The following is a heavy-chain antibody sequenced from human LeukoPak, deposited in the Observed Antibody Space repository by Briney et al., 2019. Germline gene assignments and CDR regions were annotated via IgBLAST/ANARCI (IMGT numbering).Heavy chain of an antibody. CDR3: AKDGGVAPYYYYMDV. CDR2: ISGSGGST. Sequence: SGGSLRLSCAASGFTFSSYAMSWVRQAPGKGLEWVSAISGSGGSTYYADSVKGRFTISRDNSKNTLYLQMNSLRAEDTAVYYCAKDGGVAPYYYYMDVWGKGTTVTISS. J-gene: IGHJ6*03. CDR1: GFTFSSYA. V-gene: IGHV3-23*01. D-gene: IGHD3-16*01.